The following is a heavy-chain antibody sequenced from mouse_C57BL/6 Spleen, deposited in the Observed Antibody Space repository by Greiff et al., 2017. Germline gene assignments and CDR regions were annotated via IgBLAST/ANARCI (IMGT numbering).Heavy chain of an antibody. V-gene: IGHV1-15*01. CDR1: GYTFTDYE. CDR2: IDPETGGT. J-gene: IGHJ1*03. CDR3: TREEDYYASRGGHFEV. D-gene: IGHD1-1*01. Sequence: VQLQQSGAELVRPGASVTLSCKASGYTFTDYEMHWVKQTPVHGLEWIGAIDPETGGTAYNQKFKGKAILTADKSSSTAYMELRSLTSEDSAVYYCTREEDYYASRGGHFEVWGTGATVTVSS.